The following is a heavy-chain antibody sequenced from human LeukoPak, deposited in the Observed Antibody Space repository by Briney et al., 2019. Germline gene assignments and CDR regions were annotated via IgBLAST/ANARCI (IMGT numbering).Heavy chain of an antibody. CDR2: INHSGST. Sequence: PSETLSLTCAVYGGSFSGYYWSWIRQPPGKGLEWIGEINHSGSTNYNPSLKSRVTISVDTSKNQFSLKLSSVTAADTAVYYCARGPRDYVWASYRFDYWGQGTLVTVSS. D-gene: IGHD3-16*02. CDR1: GGSFSGYY. CDR3: ARGPRDYVWASYRFDY. V-gene: IGHV4-34*01. J-gene: IGHJ4*02.